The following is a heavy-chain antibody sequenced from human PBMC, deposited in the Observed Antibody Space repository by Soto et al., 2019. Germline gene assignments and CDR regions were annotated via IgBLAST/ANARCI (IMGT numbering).Heavy chain of an antibody. Sequence: SVKVSCKASGGTFSSYTISWVRQAPGQGLEWMGRIIPILGIANYAQKFQGRVTITADKSTSTAYMELGSLRSEDTAVYYCARDRVAAAGTDEGNWFDPWGQGALVTVSS. V-gene: IGHV1-69*04. D-gene: IGHD6-13*01. J-gene: IGHJ5*02. CDR3: ARDRVAAAGTDEGNWFDP. CDR2: IIPILGIA. CDR1: GGTFSSYT.